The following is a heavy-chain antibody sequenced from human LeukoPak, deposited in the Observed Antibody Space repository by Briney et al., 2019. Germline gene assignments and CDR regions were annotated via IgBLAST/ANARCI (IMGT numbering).Heavy chain of an antibody. D-gene: IGHD5-18*01. Sequence: GASVKVSCKASGYTFTGYYMHWVRQAPGQGLEWMGWINPNSGGTNYAQKFQGRVTMTRDTSISTAYMELSRLRSDDTAVYYCARDLNSYGYRRWYYYYYMDVWGKGTTVTVSS. CDR2: INPNSGGT. CDR1: GYTFTGYY. J-gene: IGHJ6*03. CDR3: ARDLNSYGYRRWYYYYYMDV. V-gene: IGHV1-2*02.